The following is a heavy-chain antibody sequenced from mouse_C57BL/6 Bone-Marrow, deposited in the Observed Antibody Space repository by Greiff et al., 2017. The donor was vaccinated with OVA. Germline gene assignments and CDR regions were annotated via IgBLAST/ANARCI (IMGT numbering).Heavy chain of an antibody. V-gene: IGHV1-7*01. Sequence: QVQLQQSGAELAKPGASVKLSCKASGYTFTSYWMHWVKQRPGQGLEWIGYINPSSGYTKYNQKFKDKATLTVDKSSSTAYMQLSSLTYEDSAVYYCARDPYFDYWGQGTTLTVAS. CDR1: GYTFTSYW. CDR2: INPSSGYT. CDR3: ARDPYFDY. J-gene: IGHJ2*01.